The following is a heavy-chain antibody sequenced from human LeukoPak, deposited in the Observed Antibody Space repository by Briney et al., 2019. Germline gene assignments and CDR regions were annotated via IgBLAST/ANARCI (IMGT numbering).Heavy chain of an antibody. Sequence: GASVKVSCKASGGTFISYAISWVRQAPGQGLEWMGGIIPIFGTANYAQKFQGRVTITADESTSTAYMELSSLRSEDTAVYYCARGGIAVAGPRFDYWGQGTLVTVSS. CDR3: ARGGIAVAGPRFDY. D-gene: IGHD6-19*01. V-gene: IGHV1-69*13. CDR1: GGTFISYA. J-gene: IGHJ4*02. CDR2: IIPIFGTA.